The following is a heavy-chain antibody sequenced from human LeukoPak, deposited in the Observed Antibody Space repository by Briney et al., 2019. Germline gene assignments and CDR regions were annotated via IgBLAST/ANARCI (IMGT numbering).Heavy chain of an antibody. CDR3: ARPQGWGSHPTQEYFQH. Sequence: GASVKVSCKASGYTFSRYAIHWLRQAPGQRLEWLGWITRGNGNTEYSQKFQGRVTITRDTSASTAYMELSSLRSEDMAVYYCARPQGWGSHPTQEYFQHWGQGTLVIVSS. CDR1: GYTFSRYA. J-gene: IGHJ1*01. CDR2: ITRGNGNT. V-gene: IGHV1-3*01. D-gene: IGHD1-26*01.